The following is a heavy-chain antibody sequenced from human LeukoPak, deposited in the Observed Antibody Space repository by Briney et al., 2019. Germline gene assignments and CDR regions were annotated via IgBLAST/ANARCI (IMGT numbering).Heavy chain of an antibody. CDR2: IYPDDSDT. V-gene: IGHV5-51*01. J-gene: IGHJ4*02. CDR1: GYTFSSYW. Sequence: SGESLKISCKGSGYTFSSYWIGWVRQMPGKGLEWVGFIYPDDSDTRYSPSFQGQVTVSADKSISTAYLQWSSLKASDTAMYYCARRMIFGVVNSFDYWGQGTLVTVSS. D-gene: IGHD3-3*01. CDR3: ARRMIFGVVNSFDY.